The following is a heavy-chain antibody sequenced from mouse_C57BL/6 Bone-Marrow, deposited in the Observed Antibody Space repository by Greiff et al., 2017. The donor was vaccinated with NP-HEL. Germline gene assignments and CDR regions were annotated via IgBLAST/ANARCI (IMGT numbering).Heavy chain of an antibody. Sequence: EVKLVESGGGLVKPGGSLKLSCAASGFTFSDYGMHWVRQAPEKGLEWVAYISSGSSTIYYADTVKGRFTISSDNAKNTLFLQMTSLRSEDTAMYYCAKPHYYGTAWFAYWGQGTLVTVSA. D-gene: IGHD1-1*01. CDR2: ISSGSSTI. CDR1: GFTFSDYG. CDR3: AKPHYYGTAWFAY. J-gene: IGHJ3*01. V-gene: IGHV5-17*01.